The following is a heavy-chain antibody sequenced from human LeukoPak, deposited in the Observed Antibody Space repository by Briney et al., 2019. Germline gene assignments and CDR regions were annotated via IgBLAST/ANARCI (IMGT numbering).Heavy chain of an antibody. Sequence: PSETLSLTCAVSGYSISSGYYWGWIRQPPGKGLEWIGTIYHSGSTYYNPSLKSRVTISVDTSKNQFTLKLTSVTAADTAVYYCARVRGYCSSTICYRYYFDYWGQGTLVTVSS. V-gene: IGHV4-38-2*01. CDR1: GYSISSGYY. J-gene: IGHJ4*02. CDR3: ARVRGYCSSTICYRYYFDY. CDR2: IYHSGST. D-gene: IGHD2-2*01.